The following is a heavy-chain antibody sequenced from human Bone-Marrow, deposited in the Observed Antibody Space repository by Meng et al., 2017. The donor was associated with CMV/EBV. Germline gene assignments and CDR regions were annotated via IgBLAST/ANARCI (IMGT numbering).Heavy chain of an antibody. CDR2: IYYSGST. D-gene: IGHD3-16*01. V-gene: IGHV4-39*06. CDR1: GGSISSSSYN. J-gene: IGHJ4*02. Sequence: GSLRLSCSVSGGSISSSSYNWGWIRQPPGKGREWIGNIYYSGSTYYTPSRKGRVTISVDTSKNQFPLKLSSVTAADTAVYYCASLGAPRGGCFDYWGQGTRVTGSS. CDR3: ASLGAPRGGCFDY.